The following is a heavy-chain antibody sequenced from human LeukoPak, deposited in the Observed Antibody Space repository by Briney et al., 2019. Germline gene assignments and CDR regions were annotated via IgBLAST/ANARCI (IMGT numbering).Heavy chain of an antibody. CDR1: GVSLHRSF. J-gene: IGHJ4*02. Sequence: SETLSLTCVVSGVSLHRSFWTWVRQPPGKGLEWIGRIYSSGTTDYSPSLKSRLTISIDTSKNQFSLRLASMTAADTAVYFCGRRPTVDGPIDNWGQGILVAVSS. CDR3: GRRPTVDGPIDN. D-gene: IGHD3/OR15-3a*01. V-gene: IGHV4-59*01. CDR2: IYSSGTT.